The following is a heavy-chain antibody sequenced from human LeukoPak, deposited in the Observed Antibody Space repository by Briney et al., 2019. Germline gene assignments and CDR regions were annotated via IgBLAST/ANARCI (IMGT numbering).Heavy chain of an antibody. CDR3: ARGDILTTRLLDS. V-gene: IGHV3-9*01. Sequence: GGSLRPSCAASGFIFDDYAMHWVRRAPGKGLQWVSGITRNAAIIGYVDSVKGRFTISRDSAKNSLYLQMNSLRPEDTAFYYCARGDILTTRLLDSWGLGTLVTVSS. CDR1: GFIFDDYA. J-gene: IGHJ4*02. D-gene: IGHD3-9*01. CDR2: ITRNAAII.